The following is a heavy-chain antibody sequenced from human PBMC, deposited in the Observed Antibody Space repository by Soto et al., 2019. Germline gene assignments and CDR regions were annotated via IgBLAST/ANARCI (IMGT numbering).Heavy chain of an antibody. Sequence: GGSLRLSCAASGFTVSNNYMTWVRQAPGKGLEWVANIKQDGSEKYYVDSVKGRFTISRDNAKNSLYLQMNSLRAEDTAVYYCARSIAARLNWFDPWGQGTLVTVSS. CDR2: IKQDGSEK. V-gene: IGHV3-7*01. CDR3: ARSIAARLNWFDP. J-gene: IGHJ5*02. CDR1: GFTVSNNY. D-gene: IGHD6-6*01.